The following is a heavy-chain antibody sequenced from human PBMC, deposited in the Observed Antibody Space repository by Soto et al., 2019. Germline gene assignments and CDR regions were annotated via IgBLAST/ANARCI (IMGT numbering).Heavy chain of an antibody. V-gene: IGHV2-5*01. Sequence: QITLKKSGPTLVKPTQTLTLTCTFSGFSLSSSGVGVGWIRQSPGKAPQWLALIYWNEAERYSASLKSRLTIAQDTSKTHVVLTMTKMDPVDTATYYCAQSGYDISGYYYGFFEHWGQGTLVTVSS. CDR2: IYWNEAE. J-gene: IGHJ4*02. CDR1: GFSLSSSGVG. CDR3: AQSGYDISGYYYGFFEH. D-gene: IGHD3-22*01.